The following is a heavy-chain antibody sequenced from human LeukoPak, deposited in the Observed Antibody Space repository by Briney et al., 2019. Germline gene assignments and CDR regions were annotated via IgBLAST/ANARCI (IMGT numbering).Heavy chain of an antibody. D-gene: IGHD3-22*01. Sequence: GGSLRLSCAASGFTVSSNYMSWVRQAPGKGLEWVSVIYSGGSTYYADSVKGRFTISRHNSKNTLYLQMNSLRAEDTAVYYCAREDYYDSRTIYYFDYWGQGTLVTVPS. CDR1: GFTVSSNY. V-gene: IGHV3-53*04. J-gene: IGHJ4*02. CDR2: IYSGGST. CDR3: AREDYYDSRTIYYFDY.